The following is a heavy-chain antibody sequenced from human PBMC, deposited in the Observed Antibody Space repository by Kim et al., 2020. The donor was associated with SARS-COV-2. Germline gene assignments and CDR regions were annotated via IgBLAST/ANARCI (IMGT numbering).Heavy chain of an antibody. V-gene: IGHV1-46*01. CDR1: GYTFTSYY. CDR2: INPSGGST. J-gene: IGHJ3*02. Sequence: ASVKVSCKASGYTFTSYYMHWVRQAPGQGLEWMGIINPSGGSTSYAQKFQGRVTMTRDTSTSTVYMELSSLRSEDTAVYYCARAYYYDSSGNEAFDIWGQGTMVTVSS. CDR3: ARAYYYDSSGNEAFDI. D-gene: IGHD3-22*01.